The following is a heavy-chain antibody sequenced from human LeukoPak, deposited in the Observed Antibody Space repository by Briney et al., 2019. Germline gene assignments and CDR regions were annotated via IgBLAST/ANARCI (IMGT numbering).Heavy chain of an antibody. CDR3: ARRGGYFDY. J-gene: IGHJ4*02. V-gene: IGHV3-7*01. CDR2: IKQDGSEK. D-gene: IGHD3-10*01. CDR1: GFTFSSYE. Sequence: PGGSLRLSCAASGFTFSSYEMNWVRQAPGKGLEWVANIKQDGSEKYYVDSVKGRFTISRDNAKNSLYLQMNSLRAEDTAVYYCARRGGYFDYRGQGTLVTVSS.